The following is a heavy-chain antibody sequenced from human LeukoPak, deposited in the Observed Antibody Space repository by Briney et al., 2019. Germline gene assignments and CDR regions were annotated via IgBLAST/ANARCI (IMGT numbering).Heavy chain of an antibody. CDR2: IYSGGST. D-gene: IGHD4-17*01. J-gene: IGHJ3*02. CDR1: GFTVSSNY. Sequence: GGSLRLSCAASGFTVSSNYMSWVRQAPGKGLEWVSVIYSGGSTYYADSVKGRFTISRDNSKNTLYLQMNSLRAEDTAVYYCARARDYGDSYDAFGIWGQGTMVTVSS. V-gene: IGHV3-53*01. CDR3: ARARDYGDSYDAFGI.